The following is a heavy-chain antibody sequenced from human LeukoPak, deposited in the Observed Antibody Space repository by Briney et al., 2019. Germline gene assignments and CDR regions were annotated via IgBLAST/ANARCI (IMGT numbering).Heavy chain of an antibody. CDR2: IYSGGST. Sequence: PGGSLRLSCAASGFTVSSNYMTWVRQAPAKGLEWVSIIYSGGSTYYADSVKGRFTISGDNSKNALYLQMNSLRAEDTAVYYCARLAAADGYNHAFDIWGLGTVVAVSS. J-gene: IGHJ3*02. V-gene: IGHV3-66*01. CDR3: ARLAAADGYNHAFDI. CDR1: GFTVSSNY. D-gene: IGHD5-24*01.